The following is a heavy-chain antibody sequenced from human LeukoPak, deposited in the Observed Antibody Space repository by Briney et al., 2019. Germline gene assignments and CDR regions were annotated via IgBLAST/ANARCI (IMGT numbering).Heavy chain of an antibody. Sequence: PSETLSLTCTVSGGSISSGGYYWSWIRQHPGKGLEWIGYIYYSGSTYYNPSLKSRVTISVDTSKNQFSLKLSSVTAADTAVYYCARVGSSGWYYFDYWGQGTLVTVSS. J-gene: IGHJ4*02. D-gene: IGHD6-19*01. CDR2: IYYSGST. CDR1: GGSISSGGYY. V-gene: IGHV4-31*03. CDR3: ARVGSSGWYYFDY.